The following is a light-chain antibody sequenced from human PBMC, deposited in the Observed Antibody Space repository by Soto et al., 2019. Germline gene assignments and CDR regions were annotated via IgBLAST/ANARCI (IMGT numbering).Light chain of an antibody. J-gene: IGKJ4*01. CDR1: QTISGY. CDR3: QQSYTTPLT. V-gene: IGKV1-39*01. Sequence: DIQMTQSPSSLSASVGYRVTITCRSSQTISGYLNRYHQKPGKAPELLIYAASYLGNGVPSRFSGSGSGTYFTLTISSLQTEDLATYYCQQSYTTPLTFGGGTKVDI. CDR2: AAS.